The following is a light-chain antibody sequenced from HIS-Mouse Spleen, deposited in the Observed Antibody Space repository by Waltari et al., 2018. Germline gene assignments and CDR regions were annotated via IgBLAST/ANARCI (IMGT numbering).Light chain of an antibody. J-gene: IGKJ3*01. CDR1: QSISHW. V-gene: IGKV1-5*03. CDR3: QHYNSYSFT. CDR2: KAS. Sequence: DIQMNQSPSTLSAAVGERVTTTCRASQSISHWLAWYQQKPGKAPKLLIYKASSLESGVPSRFSGSGSGTEFTLTISSLQPDDFATYYCQHYNSYSFTFGPGTKVDIK.